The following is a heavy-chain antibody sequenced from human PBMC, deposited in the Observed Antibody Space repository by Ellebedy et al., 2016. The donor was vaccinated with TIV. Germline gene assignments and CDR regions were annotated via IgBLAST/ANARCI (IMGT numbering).Heavy chain of an antibody. CDR2: IYYSGST. Sequence: SETLSLTCTASGGSISSSSYYWGWIRQPPGKGLEWIGSIYYSGSTYYNPSLKGRVTISVDTSKNQFSLKLSSVTAADTAVYYCTRGSRGGLFDDWGQGTLVTVSS. V-gene: IGHV4-39*07. J-gene: IGHJ4*02. CDR1: GGSISSSSYY. D-gene: IGHD1-26*01. CDR3: TRGSRGGLFDD.